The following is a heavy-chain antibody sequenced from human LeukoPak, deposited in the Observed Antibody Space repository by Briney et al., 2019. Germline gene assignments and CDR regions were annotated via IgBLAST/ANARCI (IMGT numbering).Heavy chain of an antibody. CDR2: ISYDGSNK. CDR3: ARDENYDSSGYFPY. D-gene: IGHD3-22*01. J-gene: IGHJ4*02. V-gene: IGHV3-30-3*01. Sequence: PGGSLRLSCAASGFTLSSYAMHWVRQAPGKGLEWVAVISYDGSNKYYADSVKGRFTISRDNSKNTLYLQMNSLRAEDTAVYYCARDENYDSSGYFPYWGQGTLVTVSS. CDR1: GFTLSSYA.